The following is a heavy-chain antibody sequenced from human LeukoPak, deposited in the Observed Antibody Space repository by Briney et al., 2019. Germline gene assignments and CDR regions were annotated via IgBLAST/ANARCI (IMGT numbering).Heavy chain of an antibody. CDR1: GFTFSNYR. CDR3: TRDLAWDAFDI. V-gene: IGHV3-21*01. CDR2: IHSSSGSI. J-gene: IGHJ3*02. Sequence: GGSLRLSCAASGFTFSNYRMNWVRQAPGKGLEWVSSIHSSSGSIYYADSLKGRFTISRDNAKNSLYLQMNSLRAEDTAVYYCTRDLAWDAFDIWGQGTMVTVSS.